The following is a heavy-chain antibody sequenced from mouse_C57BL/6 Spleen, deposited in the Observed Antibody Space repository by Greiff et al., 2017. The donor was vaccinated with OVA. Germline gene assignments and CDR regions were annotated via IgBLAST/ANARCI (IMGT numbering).Heavy chain of an antibody. CDR3: ARQGGNYPYYFYY. V-gene: IGHV5-6*01. D-gene: IGHD2-1*01. J-gene: IGHJ2*01. CDR2: ISSGGSYT. CDR1: GFTFSSYG. Sequence: EVQLVESGGDLVKPGGSLKLSCAASGFTFSSYGMSWVRQTPDKRLEWVATISSGGSYTYYPDSVKGRFTISRDNAKNTLYLQMSSLKSEDTAMYYCARQGGNYPYYFYYWGQGTTLTVSS.